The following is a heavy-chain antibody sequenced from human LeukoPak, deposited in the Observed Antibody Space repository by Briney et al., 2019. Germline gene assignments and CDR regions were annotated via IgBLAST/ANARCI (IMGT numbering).Heavy chain of an antibody. V-gene: IGHV4-31*03. CDR2: IYDRGTT. D-gene: IGHD1-14*01. Sequence: SQTLPLTCTVSVGSINNGGYYWIWTRQPPGKGLEGIGYIYDRGTTYYNPALQSRVTISLTTSAHQFSLKLRSLTAPDTAVYYCARGGDRRGFDYWGQGTLVTVSS. J-gene: IGHJ4*02. CDR3: ARGGDRRGFDY. CDR1: VGSINNGGYY.